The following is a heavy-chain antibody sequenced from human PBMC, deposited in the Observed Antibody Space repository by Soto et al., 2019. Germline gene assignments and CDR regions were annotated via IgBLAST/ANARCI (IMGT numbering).Heavy chain of an antibody. CDR1: GFTFSNYA. J-gene: IGHJ5*02. Sequence: EVQLLESGGGLIQPGGSLRLSCAGSGFTFSNYAMSWVRQAPGKGLEWVSGISSSGDSTYYADSVKGRFTISRDNSKNTLYLQMNSLRAEDTAVYYCAKGGIVVVPAPNWFDPWGQGTLVTVSS. CDR2: ISSSGDST. D-gene: IGHD2-2*01. CDR3: AKGGIVVVPAPNWFDP. V-gene: IGHV3-23*01.